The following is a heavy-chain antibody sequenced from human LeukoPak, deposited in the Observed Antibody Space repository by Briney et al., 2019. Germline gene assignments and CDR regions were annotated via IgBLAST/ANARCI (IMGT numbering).Heavy chain of an antibody. CDR1: GYTFTGYY. D-gene: IGHD6-19*01. Sequence: ASVKVSCKASGYTFTGYYMHWVRQAPGQGLEWMGWINPNSGGTNYAQKFQGRVTMTRDTSISTAYMELSRLRSDDTAVYYCARDWGIAVAGHYYYYMDVWGKGTTVTISS. J-gene: IGHJ6*03. V-gene: IGHV1-2*02. CDR2: INPNSGGT. CDR3: ARDWGIAVAGHYYYYMDV.